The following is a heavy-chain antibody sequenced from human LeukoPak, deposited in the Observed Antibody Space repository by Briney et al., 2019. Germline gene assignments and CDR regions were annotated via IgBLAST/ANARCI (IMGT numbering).Heavy chain of an antibody. V-gene: IGHV3-23*01. CDR3: AKDIYCGGDCYIRAGDS. CDR1: GFTFSNYA. Sequence: GGSLRLSCSASGFTFSNYAMSWVRQAPGKGLEWVSAINDGVGRAFYADAVRGRFTISRDNSQNTLYPQMNSLRAEDTAIYYCAKDIYCGGDCYIRAGDSWGQGTLVTVSS. J-gene: IGHJ4*02. CDR2: INDGVGRA. D-gene: IGHD2-21*02.